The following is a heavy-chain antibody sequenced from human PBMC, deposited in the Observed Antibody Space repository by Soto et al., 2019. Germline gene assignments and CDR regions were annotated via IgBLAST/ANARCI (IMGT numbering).Heavy chain of an antibody. CDR1: GFTFSNYA. D-gene: IGHD2-2*01. J-gene: IGHJ6*03. Sequence: EMQLLESGGDLVQPGGSLRLSCVVSGFTFSNYAMTWVRQAPGKGLEWVSGISGSGGTTFYAGSVKGRFAISRDNSKNTLYLQMNSLRAEDTAVYYCALSYCSRTTCPPLNSYFYMDVWGKGTTVTVSS. CDR2: ISGSGGTT. V-gene: IGHV3-23*01. CDR3: ALSYCSRTTCPPLNSYFYMDV.